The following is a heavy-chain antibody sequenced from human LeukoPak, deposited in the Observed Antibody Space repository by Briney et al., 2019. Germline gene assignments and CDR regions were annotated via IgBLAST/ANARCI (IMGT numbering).Heavy chain of an antibody. Sequence: GGSLRLSCAASGFIFSSYAMSWVRQAPGKGLEWVSALSGSGGSTYYADSVKGRFTISRDNSKNTLFLQMNSLRAEDTAVYYCAKGGSVIARLIASDWGQGTLVTVSS. V-gene: IGHV3-23*01. D-gene: IGHD6-6*01. J-gene: IGHJ4*02. CDR3: AKGGSVIARLIASD. CDR2: LSGSGGST. CDR1: GFIFSSYA.